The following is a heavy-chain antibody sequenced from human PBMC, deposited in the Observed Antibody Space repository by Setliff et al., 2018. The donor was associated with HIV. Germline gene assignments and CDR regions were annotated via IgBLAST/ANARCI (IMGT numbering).Heavy chain of an antibody. Sequence: PGGSLRLSCAASGFTFRSYEMNWVRQAPGKGLEWVSYISRSGSTIHYADSVKGRFTISRDNAKNSLYLQMNSLRVEDTAVYYCAKDRRYYYGSGSYAAETWGQGTLVTVSS. J-gene: IGHJ5*02. CDR1: GFTFRSYE. D-gene: IGHD3-10*01. V-gene: IGHV3-48*03. CDR2: ISRSGSTI. CDR3: AKDRRYYYGSGSYAAET.